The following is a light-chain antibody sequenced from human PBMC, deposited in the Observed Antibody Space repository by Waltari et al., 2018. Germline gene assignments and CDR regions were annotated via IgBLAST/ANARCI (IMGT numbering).Light chain of an antibody. CDR3: QQYNSYPYT. CDR2: KAS. J-gene: IGKJ2*01. Sequence: DIQMTQSPSTLSASVGDRVTITCRASQSISSWLAWYQQKPGKAPKLLIYKASSLESGVPSRFSGSGSGTEFTLTISSLQPDDFATYYCQQYNSYPYTYGQGTKLEIK. CDR1: QSISSW. V-gene: IGKV1-5*03.